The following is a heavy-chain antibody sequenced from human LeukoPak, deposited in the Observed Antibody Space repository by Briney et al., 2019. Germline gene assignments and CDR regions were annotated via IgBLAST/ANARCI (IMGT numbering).Heavy chain of an antibody. CDR3: AKDLNYGGNSNY. V-gene: IGHV3-23*01. J-gene: IGHJ4*02. D-gene: IGHD4-17*01. Sequence: FXXXXXAMSWVXXAPGKGLEWVSAISGSGGSTYYADSVKGRFTISRDNSKNTLYLQMNSLRAEDTAVYYCAKDLNYGGNSNYWGQGTLVTVSS. CDR2: ISGSGGST. CDR1: FXXXXXA.